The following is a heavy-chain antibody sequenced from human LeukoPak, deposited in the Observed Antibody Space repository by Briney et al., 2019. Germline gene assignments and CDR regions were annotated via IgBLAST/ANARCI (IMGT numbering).Heavy chain of an antibody. D-gene: IGHD3-22*01. Sequence: GGSLRLSCAASGFTFSSYSMNWVRQAPGKGLEWVSSISSSSSYIYYADSVKGRFTISRDNAKNSLYLQMNSLRAEDAAVYYCARAHRRYYYDSSGHGPYWGQGTLVTVSS. J-gene: IGHJ4*02. CDR2: ISSSSSYI. CDR3: ARAHRRYYYDSSGHGPY. V-gene: IGHV3-21*01. CDR1: GFTFSSYS.